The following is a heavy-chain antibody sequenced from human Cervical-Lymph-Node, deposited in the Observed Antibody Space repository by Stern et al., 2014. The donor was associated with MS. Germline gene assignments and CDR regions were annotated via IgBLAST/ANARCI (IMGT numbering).Heavy chain of an antibody. CDR1: GGTFSSYA. CDR3: ARESRSGYNFDY. CDR2: ILPVFTTP. D-gene: IGHD5-24*01. J-gene: IGHJ4*02. Sequence: QLVQSGAEVKKPGSSVKVSCKVSGGTFSSYAISWVRQAPGQGLEWMGGILPVFTTPNYAQKFQGRVTVTADESTSTVYMELSSLTSEDTAVYYCARESRSGYNFDYWGQGALVTVSS. V-gene: IGHV1-69*01.